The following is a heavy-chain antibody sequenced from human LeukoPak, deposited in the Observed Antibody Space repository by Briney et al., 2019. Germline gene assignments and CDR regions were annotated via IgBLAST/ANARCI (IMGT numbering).Heavy chain of an antibody. CDR2: IYYGSVFYSVST. D-gene: IGHD2-15*01. V-gene: IGHV4-39*07. Sequence: SETLSLTCTVSDGSISSSSYYWGWIRQPPGKGLEWIGSIYYGSVFYSVSTYYNPSLKSRVTMSGDTSKNQFSLKLTSVTAADTAAYYCARLGYCSGGSCYYYYYMDVWGKGTTVTVSS. J-gene: IGHJ6*03. CDR1: DGSISSSSYY. CDR3: ARLGYCSGGSCYYYYYMDV.